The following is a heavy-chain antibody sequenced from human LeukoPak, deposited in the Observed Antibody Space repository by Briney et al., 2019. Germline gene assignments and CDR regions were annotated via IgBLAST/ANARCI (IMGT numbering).Heavy chain of an antibody. CDR3: ARGHRRFLEWQYPPRTVGWFDP. Sequence: SETLSLTCAVYGGSFSGYYWSWIRQPPGKGLEWIGEVSHSGITNYNPSLKSRVTISVDTSKNQFSLKLSSVTAADTAVYYCARGHRRFLEWQYPPRTVGWFDPWGQGTLVTVSS. J-gene: IGHJ5*02. V-gene: IGHV4-34*01. CDR1: GGSFSGYY. D-gene: IGHD3-3*01. CDR2: VSHSGIT.